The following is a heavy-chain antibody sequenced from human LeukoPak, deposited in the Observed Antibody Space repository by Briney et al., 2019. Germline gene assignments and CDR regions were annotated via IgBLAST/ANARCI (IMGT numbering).Heavy chain of an antibody. Sequence: ASVKVSCKASGYTFTGYYMHWERQAPGQGLEWMGWINPNSGGTNYAQKFQGRVTMTRDTSIGTAYMELSRLRSDDTAVYYCARGVSGEYYYYYMDVWGKGTTVTVSS. J-gene: IGHJ6*03. V-gene: IGHV1-2*02. CDR1: GYTFTGYY. CDR2: INPNSGGT. D-gene: IGHD3-10*01. CDR3: ARGVSGEYYYYYMDV.